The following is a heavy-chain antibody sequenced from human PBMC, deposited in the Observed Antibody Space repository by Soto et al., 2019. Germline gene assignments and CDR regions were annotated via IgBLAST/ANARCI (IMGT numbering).Heavy chain of an antibody. D-gene: IGHD2-15*01. CDR3: ARGYYFDY. V-gene: IGHV3-23*01. CDR2: ISGSGGTT. CDR1: GFIFTSYA. J-gene: IGHJ4*02. Sequence: GGSLRLSCAASGFIFTSYAMSWVRQAPGKGLEWVSAISGSGGTTHYADSVKGRLTISRDNSINTLYLQMNSLRAEDTAVYYCARGYYFDYWGQGTLVTVSS.